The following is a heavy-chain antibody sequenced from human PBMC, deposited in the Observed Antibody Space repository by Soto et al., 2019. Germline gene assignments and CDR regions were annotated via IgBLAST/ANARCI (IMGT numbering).Heavy chain of an antibody. D-gene: IGHD2-2*01. CDR1: GFTFSSYS. CDR2: ISSSSSYI. J-gene: IGHJ4*02. V-gene: IGHV3-21*01. Sequence: GGSLRLSCAASGFTFSSYSMNWVRQAPGKGLEWVSSISSSSSYIYYADSVKGRFTISRDNAKNSLYLQMNSLRAEDTAVYYCARDLEPAATDYWGQGTLVTVSS. CDR3: ARDLEPAATDY.